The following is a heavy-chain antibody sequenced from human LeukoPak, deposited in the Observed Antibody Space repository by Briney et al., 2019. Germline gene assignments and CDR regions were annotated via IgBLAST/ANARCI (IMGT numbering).Heavy chain of an antibody. D-gene: IGHD5-12*01. J-gene: IGHJ5*02. V-gene: IGHV3-21*01. Sequence: GGSLRLSRAASGFTFSSYAMHWVRRAPGKGLEWVSSISTMSNYIFYGDSVKGRFTISRDNAKNSVYLQMNSLRPEDTAVYYCSRDRLGGLDLWGQGTLVTVSS. CDR1: GFTFSSYA. CDR2: ISTMSNYI. CDR3: SRDRLGGLDL.